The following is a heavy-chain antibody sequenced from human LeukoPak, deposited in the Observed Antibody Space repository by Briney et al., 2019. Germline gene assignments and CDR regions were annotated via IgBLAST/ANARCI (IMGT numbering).Heavy chain of an antibody. J-gene: IGHJ3*02. D-gene: IGHD3-22*01. CDR1: GFTFSGSA. Sequence: GGSLRLSCTASGFTFSGSAMHWVRQASGKGLEWVGRIRSKANSYATVYAASVKGRFTISRDDSKNTAYLQMNSLKTEDTAVYYCARDASGRDSSGYYYFAAFDIWGQGTMVTVSS. CDR3: ARDASGRDSSGYYYFAAFDI. V-gene: IGHV3-73*01. CDR2: IRSKANSYAT.